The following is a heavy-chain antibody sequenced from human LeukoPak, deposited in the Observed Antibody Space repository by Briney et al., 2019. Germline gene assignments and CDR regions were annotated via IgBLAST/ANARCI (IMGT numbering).Heavy chain of an antibody. Sequence: ASVKVSCKASGYTFTSYHMHWVRQAPGQGLEWMGIINPSGGSTSYAQKFQGRVTFTGDTSIRTAYMEVSSLTSEDTAVYYCARAPTPFYYDSSAYYSDFWGQGTLVTVSS. J-gene: IGHJ4*02. D-gene: IGHD6-25*01. CDR1: GYTFTSYH. CDR3: ARAPTPFYYDSSAYYSDF. V-gene: IGHV1-46*01. CDR2: INPSGGST.